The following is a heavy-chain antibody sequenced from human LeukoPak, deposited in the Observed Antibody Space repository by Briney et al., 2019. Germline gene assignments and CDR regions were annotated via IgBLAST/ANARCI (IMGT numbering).Heavy chain of an antibody. Sequence: GGSLRPSCAASGFRVGDYWMTSARHIAGKGLELVANIKQDGAENHYAESVEGRFLISRDTAKTSLYLEMDSLKVEDTAVYYCARVGPWHLQRVFEYWGHGTLVTVSS. J-gene: IGHJ4*01. CDR3: ARVGPWHLQRVFEY. D-gene: IGHD1-1*01. CDR1: GFRVGDYW. CDR2: IKQDGAEN. V-gene: IGHV3-7*01.